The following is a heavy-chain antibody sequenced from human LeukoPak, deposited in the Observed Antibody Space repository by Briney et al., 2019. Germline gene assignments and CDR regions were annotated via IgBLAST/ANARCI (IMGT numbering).Heavy chain of an antibody. CDR1: GFTFSSYA. CDR2: ISHDGSNK. Sequence: GRSLRLSCAASGFTFSSYAMHWVRQAPGKGLEWVAVISHDGSNKYYADSVKGRFTISRDNSKNTLYLQMNSLRAEDTAVYYCARDKGTTEHSNWFDPWGQGTLVTVSS. CDR3: ARDKGTTEHSNWFDP. J-gene: IGHJ5*02. V-gene: IGHV3-30-3*01. D-gene: IGHD4-17*01.